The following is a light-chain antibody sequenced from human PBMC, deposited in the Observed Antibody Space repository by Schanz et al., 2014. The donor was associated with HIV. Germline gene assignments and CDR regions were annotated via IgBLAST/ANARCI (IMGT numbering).Light chain of an antibody. CDR1: SSDIGGY. CDR3: TSSGGTXXFVI. Sequence: QSALTQPPSASGSPGQSVTISCTGTSSDIGGYVSWYQHHPGKAPKLLISEMHRRPSGVPDRFSGSRSGNTASLTVSDLXAEDEADYYCTSSGGTXXFVIFGGGXXLTVL. CDR2: EMH. V-gene: IGLV2-8*01. J-gene: IGLJ2*01.